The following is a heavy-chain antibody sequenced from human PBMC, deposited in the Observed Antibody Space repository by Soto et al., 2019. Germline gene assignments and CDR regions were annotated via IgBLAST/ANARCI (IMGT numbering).Heavy chain of an antibody. CDR1: GDSVSSNSAA. Sequence: SQTLSLTCAISGDSVSSNSAAWNWIRQSPSRGLEWLGRTYYRSKWYNDYAVSVKSRITINPDTSKNQFSLKLSSVTAADTAVYYCARGGYYYENSGQNAYDYWGQGILVTVSS. J-gene: IGHJ4*01. CDR3: ARGGYYYENSGQNAYDY. CDR2: TYYRSKWYN. V-gene: IGHV6-1*01. D-gene: IGHD3-22*01.